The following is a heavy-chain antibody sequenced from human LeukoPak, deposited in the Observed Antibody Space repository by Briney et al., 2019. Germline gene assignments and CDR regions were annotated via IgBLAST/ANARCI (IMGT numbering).Heavy chain of an antibody. D-gene: IGHD3-16*01. CDR3: ARDLGTVWDY. CDR2: IYSSGST. Sequence: PGGSLGLSCAASGFTVSSNYMSWVRQAPGKGLEWVSVIYSSGSTYYADSVKGRFTISRDNSKNTLYLQMNSLRAEDTAVYYCARDLGTVWDYWGQGTLVTVSS. J-gene: IGHJ4*02. V-gene: IGHV3-66*01. CDR1: GFTVSSNY.